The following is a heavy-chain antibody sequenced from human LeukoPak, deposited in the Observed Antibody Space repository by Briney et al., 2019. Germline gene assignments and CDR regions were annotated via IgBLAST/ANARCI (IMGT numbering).Heavy chain of an antibody. V-gene: IGHV3-23*01. CDR2: ISGSGGRT. CDR3: TRDSYSGNHYGTFDI. Sequence: PGGSLRLSCAVSGFIFSSYAMSWVRQAPGKGLECVSSISGSGGRTNYADSVRGRFTISRDNSKNTLYLQMNSLRAEDTAVYYCTRDSYSGNHYGTFDIWGQGTMVTVSS. D-gene: IGHD1-26*01. J-gene: IGHJ3*02. CDR1: GFIFSSYA.